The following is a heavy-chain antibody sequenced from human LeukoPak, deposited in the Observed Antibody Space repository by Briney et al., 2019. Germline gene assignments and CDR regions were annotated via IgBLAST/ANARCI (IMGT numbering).Heavy chain of an antibody. D-gene: IGHD1-26*01. CDR1: GFTFSDYY. CDR2: ISSSGSTI. CDR3: ASNRYSGSYYTFDSFDY. V-gene: IGHV3-11*01. Sequence: GGSLRLSCAASGFTFSDYYMSWIRQAPGKGLVWVSYISSSGSTIYYADSVKGRFTISRDNAKNSLYLQMNSLRAEGTAVYYCASNRYSGSYYTFDSFDYWGQGTLVTVSS. J-gene: IGHJ4*02.